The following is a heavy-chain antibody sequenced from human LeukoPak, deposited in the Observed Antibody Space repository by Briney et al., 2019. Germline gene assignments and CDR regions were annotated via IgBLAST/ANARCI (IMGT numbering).Heavy chain of an antibody. Sequence: GGSLRLSCAASGFTFSSYWMSWVRQAPGKGLEWVANIKQDGSEKYYADSVKGRFTISRDNAKNFLYLQMNSLRAEDTALYYCARTVSSAGWSDDAFDIWGQGTMVTVSS. CDR1: GFTFSSYW. J-gene: IGHJ3*02. D-gene: IGHD6-19*01. CDR3: ARTVSSAGWSDDAFDI. CDR2: IKQDGSEK. V-gene: IGHV3-7*03.